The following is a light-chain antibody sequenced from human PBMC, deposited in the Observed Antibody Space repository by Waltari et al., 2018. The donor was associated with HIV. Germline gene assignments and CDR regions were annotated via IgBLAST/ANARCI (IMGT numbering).Light chain of an antibody. CDR2: EVS. V-gene: IGLV2-14*01. Sequence: QSALTQPASVSGSPGQSLTVSCTGTSSDVGAYTSVSWYQQHPGKAPKLMMYEVSNRPSGVSNRFSGSKSGNTASLTISGLQAEDEANYYCSSFTSSSTVVFGGGTKLTVL. J-gene: IGLJ2*01. CDR1: SSDVGAYTS. CDR3: SSFTSSSTVV.